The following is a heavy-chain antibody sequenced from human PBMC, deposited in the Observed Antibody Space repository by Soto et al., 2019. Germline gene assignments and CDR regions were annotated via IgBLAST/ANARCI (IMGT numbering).Heavy chain of an antibody. V-gene: IGHV1-18*01. D-gene: IGHD3-16*01. J-gene: IGHJ5*02. CDR3: ARMISSVADL. Sequence: GSVKVTCKTSNYYFTNDAITWVGQAPGQGLQWGGWISTYNGNTKSAQNLQGRVTMTTDKSTATADMDLRALRSDDTASYYCARMISSVADLWGQGAMVTVSS. CDR1: NYYFTNDA. CDR2: ISTYNGNT.